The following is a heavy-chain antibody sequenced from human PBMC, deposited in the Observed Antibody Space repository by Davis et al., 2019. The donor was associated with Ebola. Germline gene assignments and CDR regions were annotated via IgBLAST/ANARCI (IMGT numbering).Heavy chain of an antibody. Sequence: MPGGSLRLSCTVSGGSISSYYWSWIRQPPGKGLEWIGYIYYSGSTYYNPSLKSRVTISVDTSKNQFSLKLNSVTAADTAVYYCARRSSSWSQFAPWGQGTLVTVSS. D-gene: IGHD6-13*01. V-gene: IGHV4-59*04. CDR1: GGSISSYY. CDR2: IYYSGST. CDR3: ARRSSSWSQFAP. J-gene: IGHJ5*02.